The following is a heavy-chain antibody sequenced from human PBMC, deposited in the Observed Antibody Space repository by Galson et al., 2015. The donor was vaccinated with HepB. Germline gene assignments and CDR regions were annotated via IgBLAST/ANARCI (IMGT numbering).Heavy chain of an antibody. Sequence: LRLSCAASGFTFSSYWMHWVRQAPGKGLVWVSRINSDGSSTSYADSVKGRSTISRDDAKNTLYLQMNSLRAEDTAVYYCARESGYGPFFFDYWGQGTLVTVSS. D-gene: IGHD5-12*01. J-gene: IGHJ4*02. CDR1: GFTFSSYW. CDR3: ARESGYGPFFFDY. CDR2: INSDGSST. V-gene: IGHV3-74*01.